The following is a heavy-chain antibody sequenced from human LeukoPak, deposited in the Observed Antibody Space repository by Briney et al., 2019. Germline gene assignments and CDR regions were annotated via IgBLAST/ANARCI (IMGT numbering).Heavy chain of an antibody. Sequence: GGSLRLSCAASGFTFSSYWMHSVRQAPGKGLVWVSRVNTDGSTPTYADSVKGRFTISRDNAKNTLYLQMNSLRAEDTAVYYCARDRGSYSDYWGQGTLVTVSS. D-gene: IGHD3-16*01. J-gene: IGHJ4*02. CDR1: GFTFSSYW. CDR2: VNTDGSTP. V-gene: IGHV3-74*01. CDR3: ARDRGSYSDY.